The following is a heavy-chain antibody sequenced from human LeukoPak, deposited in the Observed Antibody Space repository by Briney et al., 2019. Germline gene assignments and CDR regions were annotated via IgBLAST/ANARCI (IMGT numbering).Heavy chain of an antibody. CDR2: ISYDGSNK. V-gene: IGHV3-30*04. J-gene: IGHJ4*02. Sequence: GGSLRLSCAASGFTFSSYAMHWVRQAPGKGLEWVAVISYDGSNKYYADSVKGRFTISGDNSKNTLYLQMNSLRAEDTAVYYCARRGMVRGDPYYFDYWGQGTLVIVSS. CDR3: ARRGMVRGDPYYFDY. CDR1: GFTFSSYA. D-gene: IGHD3-10*01.